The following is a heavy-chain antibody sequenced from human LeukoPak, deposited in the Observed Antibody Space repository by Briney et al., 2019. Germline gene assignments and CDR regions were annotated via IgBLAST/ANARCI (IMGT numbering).Heavy chain of an antibody. V-gene: IGHV3-23*03. D-gene: IGHD3-16*01. Sequence: GGSLRLSCAASGFTFNDFAMTWVRQAPGKGLEWVSSIGDAGTYYADSVKGRFTISRDNSKNMLYLQLNSLRAGDTAMYYCAKNLGPFDVRGQGTMVTVSS. J-gene: IGHJ3*01. CDR2: IGDAGT. CDR3: AKNLGPFDV. CDR1: GFTFNDFA.